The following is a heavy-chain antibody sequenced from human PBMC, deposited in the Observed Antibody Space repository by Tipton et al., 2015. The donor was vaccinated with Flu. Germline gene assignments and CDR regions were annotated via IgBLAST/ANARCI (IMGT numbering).Heavy chain of an antibody. CDR3: ARVYGGRVAY. Sequence: LSLTCTVSGGSISSYYWSWIRQPPGKGLEWIGYIYYSGSTNYNPSLKSRVTISVDTSKNQFSLKLSSVTAADTAVYYCARVYGGRVAYWGQGTLVTVSS. CDR1: GGSISSYY. CDR2: IYYSGST. D-gene: IGHD4-23*01. J-gene: IGHJ4*02. V-gene: IGHV4-59*01.